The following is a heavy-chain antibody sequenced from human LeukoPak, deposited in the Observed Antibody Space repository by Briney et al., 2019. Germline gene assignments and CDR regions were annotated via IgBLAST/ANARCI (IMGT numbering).Heavy chain of an antibody. CDR2: INTDGSST. V-gene: IGHV3-74*01. D-gene: IGHD1-14*01. CDR3: ASRTGVY. Sequence: GGSLRLSCAASRFTFGSYWMHWVRQAPGKGLVWVSRINTDGSSTTYADSVKGRFTISRDNAKNTLYLKMNSLRAEDTAVYYCASRTGVYWGQGTLVTVSS. CDR1: RFTFGSYW. J-gene: IGHJ4*02.